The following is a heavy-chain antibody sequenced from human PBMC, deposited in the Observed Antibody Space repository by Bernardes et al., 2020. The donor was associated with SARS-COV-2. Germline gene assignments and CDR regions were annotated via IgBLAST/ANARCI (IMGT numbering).Heavy chain of an antibody. D-gene: IGHD2-8*01. J-gene: IGHJ6*02. CDR3: ARDRHGRLLYLYSPERPEDYYYYYGMDG. V-gene: IGHV6-1*01. CDR2: TYYRSKWYN. Sequence: SQTLSLTCAISGDSVSSNSAAWNWIRQSPSRGLEWLGRTYYRSKWYNDYAVSVKSRITINPDTSKNQFSLQLNSVTPEDTAVYYCARDRHGRLLYLYSPERPEDYYYYYGMDGWGQGTTVTVSS. CDR1: GDSVSSNSAA.